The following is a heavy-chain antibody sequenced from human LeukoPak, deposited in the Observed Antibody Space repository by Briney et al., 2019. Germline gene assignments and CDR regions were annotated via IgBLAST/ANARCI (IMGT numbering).Heavy chain of an antibody. V-gene: IGHV3-30-3*01. J-gene: IGHJ3*02. D-gene: IGHD6-19*01. CDR2: ISYDGSNK. CDR3: ARASSSGSLRDAFDI. CDR1: GFTFSSYA. Sequence: QSGRSLRLSCAASGFTFSSYAMHWVRQAPGKGLEWVAVISYDGSNKYYADSVKGRFTISRDNSKNTLYLQMNSLRAEDTAVYYCARASSSGSLRDAFDIWGQGTMVTVSS.